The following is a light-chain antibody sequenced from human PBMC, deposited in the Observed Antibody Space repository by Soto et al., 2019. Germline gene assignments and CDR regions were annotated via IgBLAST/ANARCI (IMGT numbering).Light chain of an antibody. J-gene: IGKJ2*01. CDR3: QQYDSGAA. CDR1: QSVNRY. CDR2: TAS. Sequence: DIQMTQSPSTLSASVGDRVTITCRASQSVNRYLAWYQQKPGKAPKLLIYTASSLKSGVPSRFSGSGSGTEFTLTISSLQPDDFATYYCQQYDSGAAFGQETKLEIK. V-gene: IGKV1-5*03.